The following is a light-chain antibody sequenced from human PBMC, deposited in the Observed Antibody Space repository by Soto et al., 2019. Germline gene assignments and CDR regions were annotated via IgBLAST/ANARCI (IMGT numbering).Light chain of an antibody. CDR2: EVN. V-gene: IGLV2-8*01. CDR3: SSYAGSKGV. Sequence: QSVLTQPPSASGSPGQSVTISCTGTSSDVGGYNYVSWYQQHPGKAPKLMIYEVNKWPSGVPDRFSGSKSGNTASLTVSGLQAEDEADYYCSSYAGSKGVFGGGTKLTVL. J-gene: IGLJ2*01. CDR1: SSDVGGYNY.